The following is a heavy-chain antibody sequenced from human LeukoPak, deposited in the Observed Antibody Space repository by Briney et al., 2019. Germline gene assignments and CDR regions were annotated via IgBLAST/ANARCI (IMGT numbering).Heavy chain of an antibody. V-gene: IGHV1-18*01. CDR2: ISAYNGNT. J-gene: IGHJ3*02. D-gene: IGHD2-15*01. CDR3: ASSLPYLGYCSGGSCYDAFDI. Sequence: ASVKVFCKASGYTFTSYGISWVRQAPGQGLEWMGWISAYNGNTNYAQKLQGRVTMTTDTSTSTAYMELRSLRSDDTAVYYCASSLPYLGYCSGGSCYDAFDIWGQGTMVTVSS. CDR1: GYTFTSYG.